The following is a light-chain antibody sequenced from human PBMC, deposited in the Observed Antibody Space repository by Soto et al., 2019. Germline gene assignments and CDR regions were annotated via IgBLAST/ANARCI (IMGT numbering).Light chain of an antibody. V-gene: IGKV3-20*01. CDR3: HQYGSSPLT. Sequence: EIVLTQSPGTLSLSPGERATLSCRASQSVSSSYLAWYQQKPGQAPRLLIYGASSRATGIPDRISGSGSGTDFTLTISRLEPEDFAVYYCHQYGSSPLTFGQGTKVEFK. J-gene: IGKJ1*01. CDR1: QSVSSSY. CDR2: GAS.